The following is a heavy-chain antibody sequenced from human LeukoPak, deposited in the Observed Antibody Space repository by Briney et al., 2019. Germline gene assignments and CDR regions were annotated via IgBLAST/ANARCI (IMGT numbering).Heavy chain of an antibody. CDR3: VRDGEGVAISVNYWFDP. Sequence: GASVKVSCKASGFTFTSYDTNWVRQASGQGLEWMGWMNPNNGNTGYAQKFQGRVTMTRDTSMSTAYMELRGLRSEDTAVYYCVRDGEGVAISVNYWFDPWGQGTLVTVSS. V-gene: IGHV1-8*01. J-gene: IGHJ5*02. D-gene: IGHD3-10*01. CDR2: MNPNNGNT. CDR1: GFTFTSYD.